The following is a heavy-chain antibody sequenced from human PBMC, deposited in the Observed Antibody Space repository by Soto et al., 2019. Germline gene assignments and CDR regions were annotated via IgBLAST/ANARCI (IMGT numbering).Heavy chain of an antibody. D-gene: IGHD3-22*01. CDR2: VSSSGGNT. CDR3: AKWADYYDSSGYYR. Sequence: PGGSLRLSCAASGFTFSLYGMSWVRQAPGKGLEWVSSVSSSGGNTYYADSVKGRFTVSRDNSKDTLYLQMNTLRAEDTAVYYCAKWADYYDSSGYYRWGQGTLVNVSS. CDR1: GFTFSLYG. J-gene: IGHJ4*02. V-gene: IGHV3-23*01.